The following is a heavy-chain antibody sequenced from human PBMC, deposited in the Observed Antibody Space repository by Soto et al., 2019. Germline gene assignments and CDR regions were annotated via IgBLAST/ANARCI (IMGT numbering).Heavy chain of an antibody. CDR2: FDPEDGET. V-gene: IGHV1-24*01. D-gene: IGHD2-21*01. J-gene: IGHJ5*02. Sequence: ASVKVSCKVSGYTLTELSMHWVRQAPGKGLEWMGGFDPEDGETIYAQKFQGRVTMTEDTSTDTAYMELSSLRSEDTAVYYCAPQMFVDDWFDPWGQGTLVTVSS. CDR1: GYTLTELS. CDR3: APQMFVDDWFDP.